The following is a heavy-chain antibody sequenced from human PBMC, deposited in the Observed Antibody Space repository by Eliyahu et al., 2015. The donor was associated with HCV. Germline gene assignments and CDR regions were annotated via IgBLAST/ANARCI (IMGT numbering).Heavy chain of an antibody. Sequence: QVQLVQSGAEVKKPGASVKVSCKASGYTFTSYAMHWVRQAPGQRLEWMGWINAGNGNTKYSQKFQGRVTITRDTSASTAYMELSSLRSEDTAVYYCARGGIVATIYYYYGMDVWGQGTTVTVSS. CDR1: GYTFTSYA. V-gene: IGHV1-3*01. D-gene: IGHD5-12*01. CDR2: INAGNGNT. CDR3: ARGGIVATIYYYYGMDV. J-gene: IGHJ6*02.